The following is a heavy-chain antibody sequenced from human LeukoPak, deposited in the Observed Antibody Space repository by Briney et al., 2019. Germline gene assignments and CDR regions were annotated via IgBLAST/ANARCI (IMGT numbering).Heavy chain of an antibody. V-gene: IGHV4-39*07. CDR2: IYYSGST. J-gene: IGHJ6*03. CDR1: GGSISSSSYY. Sequence: SETLSLTCTVSGGSISSSSYYWGWIRQPPGKGLEWIGSIYYSGSTNYNPSLKSRVTISVDTSKNQFSLKLSSVTAADTAVYYCARAPRRYCSSTSCYYYYYYYMDVWGKGTTVTVSS. CDR3: ARAPRRYCSSTSCYYYYYYYMDV. D-gene: IGHD2-2*01.